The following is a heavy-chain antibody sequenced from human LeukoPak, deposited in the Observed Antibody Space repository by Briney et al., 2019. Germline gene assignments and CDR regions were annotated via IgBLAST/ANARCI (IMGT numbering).Heavy chain of an antibody. D-gene: IGHD5-18*01. CDR1: GFIFSSYS. CDR3: AKARGGYSYGFSSIYYYYGMDV. V-gene: IGHV3-9*01. CDR2: ISWNSGSI. Sequence: GGSLRLSCAAAGFIFSSYSMHWVRQAPGKGLEWVSGISWNSGSIGYADSVKGRFTISRDNAKNSLYLQMNSLRAEDTALYYCAKARGGYSYGFSSIYYYYGMDVWGQGTTVTVSS. J-gene: IGHJ6*02.